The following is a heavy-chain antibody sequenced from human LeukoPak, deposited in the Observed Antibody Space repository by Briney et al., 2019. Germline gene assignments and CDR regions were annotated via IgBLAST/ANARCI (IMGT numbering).Heavy chain of an antibody. D-gene: IGHD2-2*01. V-gene: IGHV3-15*01. CDR2: IKSKTDGGTT. J-gene: IGHJ4*02. CDR1: GFTFSNAW. CDR3: SGHMTSADY. Sequence: SGGSLRLSCAASGFTFSNAWMSWVRQAPGKGLEWVGRIKSKTDGGTTDYAAPVKGRFTISRDDSKNTLFLQMNSLKTEDTGVYYCSGHMTSADYWGQGTLVTVSS.